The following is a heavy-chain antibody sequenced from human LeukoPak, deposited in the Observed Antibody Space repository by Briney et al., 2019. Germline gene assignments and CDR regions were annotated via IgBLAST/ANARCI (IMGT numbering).Heavy chain of an antibody. CDR1: VFTFCSYA. Sequence: PGGSLRLPRTPSVFTFCSYAMSWVRDAPGKGLECGSDLCSSGDSQFYADSVTGRFTISRDNSKSTPYLQMNSLRAEDTAVYYCAKDLKYCSGGSCHTGFPSPDSWGQGTLVTVSS. J-gene: IGHJ4*02. D-gene: IGHD2-15*01. CDR2: LCSSGDSQ. V-gene: IGHV3-23*01. CDR3: AKDLKYCSGGSCHTGFPSPDS.